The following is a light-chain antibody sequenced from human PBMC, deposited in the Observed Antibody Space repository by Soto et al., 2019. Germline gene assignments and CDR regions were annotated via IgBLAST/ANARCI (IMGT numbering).Light chain of an antibody. Sequence: QSVLTQPASVSVSPGQSITISCTGTSSDVGGYNYVSWYQQHPGKAPKLMIYDVSNRPSGVSNRFSGSKSGNTASLTISGLQAEDEADYYCSSYTSSFYVFGNGTKVTVL. J-gene: IGLJ1*01. V-gene: IGLV2-14*01. CDR1: SSDVGGYNY. CDR3: SSYTSSFYV. CDR2: DVS.